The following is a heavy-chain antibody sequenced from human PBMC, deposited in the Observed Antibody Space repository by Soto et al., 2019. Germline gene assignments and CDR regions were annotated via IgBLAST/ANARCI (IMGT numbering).Heavy chain of an antibody. V-gene: IGHV4-59*01. Sequence: PSETLSLTCTVSGGSISSYYWSWIRQPPGKGLEWIGYIYYSGSTNYNPSLKSRVTISVDTSKNQFSLKLSSVTAADTAVYYCARDRRTYYYGSGSPFDAFDIWGQGTMVT. J-gene: IGHJ3*02. CDR2: IYYSGST. CDR3: ARDRRTYYYGSGSPFDAFDI. CDR1: GGSISSYY. D-gene: IGHD3-10*01.